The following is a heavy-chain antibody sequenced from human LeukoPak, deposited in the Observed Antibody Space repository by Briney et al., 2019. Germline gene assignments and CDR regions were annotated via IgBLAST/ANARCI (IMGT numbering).Heavy chain of an antibody. Sequence: ASVKVSCKASGYTFTSYYMHWVRQAPGQGLEWMGIINPSGGSTSYAQKFQGRVTMTRDMSTSTVYMELSSLRSEDTAVYYCARASYKAWFDPWSQGTLVTVSS. D-gene: IGHD2-2*02. CDR1: GYTFTSYY. CDR2: INPSGGST. CDR3: ARASYKAWFDP. J-gene: IGHJ5*02. V-gene: IGHV1-46*01.